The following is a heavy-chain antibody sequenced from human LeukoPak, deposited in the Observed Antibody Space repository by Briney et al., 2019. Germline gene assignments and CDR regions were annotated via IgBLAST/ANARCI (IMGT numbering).Heavy chain of an antibody. Sequence: SQTLSLTCAISGDSVSSNNAAWNWIRQSPSRGLEWLGRTYFRSKWYNDYAVSVKSRITINPDTSKNQFSLHLNSVTPEDTAVYYCARTGYSSTWVPWGFDPWGQGTLVTVSS. CDR2: TYFRSKWYN. CDR3: ARTGYSSTWVPWGFDP. D-gene: IGHD6-13*01. J-gene: IGHJ5*02. CDR1: GDSVSSNNAA. V-gene: IGHV6-1*01.